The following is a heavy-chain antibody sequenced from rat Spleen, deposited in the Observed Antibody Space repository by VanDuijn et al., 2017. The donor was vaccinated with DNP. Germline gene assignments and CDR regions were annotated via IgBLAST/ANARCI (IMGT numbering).Heavy chain of an antibody. CDR3: TYNNYY. CDR2: MWSGGTT. V-gene: IGHV2S63*01. J-gene: IGHJ2*01. D-gene: IGHD1-10*01. CDR1: GFSLTDYS. Sequence: EVQLKESGPGLVQPSQTLSLTCTVSGFSLTDYSVHWVRQPPGKGLEWMGVMWSGGTTDYNSPLKSRLSINRDTSKSQVFLKMSSLQTDDTAIYFCTYNNYYWGQGVMVTVSS.